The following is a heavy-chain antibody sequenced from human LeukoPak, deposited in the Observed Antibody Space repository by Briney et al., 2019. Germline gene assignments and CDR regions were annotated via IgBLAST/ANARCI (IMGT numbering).Heavy chain of an antibody. CDR2: ISNSGSTV. J-gene: IGHJ4*02. CDR3: ARVKWSSAWSGY. V-gene: IGHV3-48*01. D-gene: IGHD6-19*01. CDR1: GFTFSVYG. Sequence: PGGSLRLSCAASGFTFSVYGMNWVRQAPGKGLEWVSYISNSGSTVTYADSVKGRFTISRDNAKNSLYLQMSSLRVEDTAEYYCARVKWSSAWSGYWGQGVLVTVSS.